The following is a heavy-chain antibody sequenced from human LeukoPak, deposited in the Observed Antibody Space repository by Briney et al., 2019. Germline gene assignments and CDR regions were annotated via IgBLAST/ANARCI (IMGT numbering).Heavy chain of an antibody. CDR2: ISSSSSYI. CDR3: AREGNYYDSSGYYFYFDY. D-gene: IGHD3-22*01. V-gene: IGHV3-21*01. CDR1: GFTFSSYS. Sequence: AGGSLRLSCAASGFTFSSYSMNWVRQAPGKGLEWVSSISSSSSYIYYADSVKGRFTISRDNAKNSLYLQMNSLRAEDTAVYYCAREGNYYDSSGYYFYFDYWGQGTLVTVSS. J-gene: IGHJ4*02.